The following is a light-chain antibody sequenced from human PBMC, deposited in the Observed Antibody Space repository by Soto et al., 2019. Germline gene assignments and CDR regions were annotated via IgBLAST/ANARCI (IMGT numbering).Light chain of an antibody. CDR3: QQFNTWPPVT. Sequence: EIVMTQSPATLSVSPGERATLSCRASQSISRNLAWYQQKPGQAPRLLIYGASTSATGIPARFSGSGSGTEFTLTISSLQSEDFAVYYCQQFNTWPPVTFGGGTKVDI. CDR2: GAS. V-gene: IGKV3-15*01. CDR1: QSISRN. J-gene: IGKJ4*01.